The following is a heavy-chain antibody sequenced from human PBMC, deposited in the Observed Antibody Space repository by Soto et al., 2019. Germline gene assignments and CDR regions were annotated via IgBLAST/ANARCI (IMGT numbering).Heavy chain of an antibody. J-gene: IGHJ3*02. CDR1: GDSVSSNSAA. D-gene: IGHD1-7*01. CDR3: ARVDLSLLELTDAFDI. Sequence: KQSQTLSLTCAISGDSVSSNSAAWNWIRQSPSRGLEWLGRTYYRSKWYNDYAVSVKSRITINPDTSKNQFSLQLNSVTPEDTAVYYCARVDLSLLELTDAFDIWGQGTMVTVSS. V-gene: IGHV6-1*01. CDR2: TYYRSKWYN.